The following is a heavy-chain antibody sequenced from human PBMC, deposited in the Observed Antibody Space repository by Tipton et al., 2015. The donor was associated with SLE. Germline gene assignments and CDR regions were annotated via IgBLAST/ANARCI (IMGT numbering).Heavy chain of an antibody. D-gene: IGHD2/OR15-2a*01. Sequence: TLSLTCTVSGGSMSGHYWTWIRQLPGKGLEWIGFITSSGYTNYNPSLQSRVTISIDTSKNQCSLKLSSMSAADTAVYYCARDHFLDYWGQGILVNVSS. J-gene: IGHJ4*02. CDR3: ARDHFLDY. CDR2: ITSSGYT. CDR1: GGSMSGHY. V-gene: IGHV4-59*11.